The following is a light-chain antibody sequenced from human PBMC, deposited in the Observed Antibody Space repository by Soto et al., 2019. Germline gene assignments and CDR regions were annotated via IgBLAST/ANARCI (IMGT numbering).Light chain of an antibody. CDR2: EDN. J-gene: IGLJ1*01. V-gene: IGLV6-57*01. Sequence: NFMLTQPHSVSASPGKTVTISCTRSSGSIASYYVQWYQQRPGSSPTTIIYEDNQRPSGVPDRFSGSIDSSYNSASLTISGLKTEDEADYYCQSYDSSNHYVFGTGTKLTVL. CDR1: SGSIASYY. CDR3: QSYDSSNHYV.